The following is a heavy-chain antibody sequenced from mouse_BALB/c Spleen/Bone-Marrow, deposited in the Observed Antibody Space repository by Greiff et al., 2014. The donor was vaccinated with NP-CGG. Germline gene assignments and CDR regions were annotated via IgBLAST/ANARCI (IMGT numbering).Heavy chain of an antibody. J-gene: IGHJ4*01. CDR3: ARELSRAMDY. V-gene: IGHV1S135*01. Sequence: EVHLVESGPELVKPGASVKVSCKASGYVFTSYNMFRVKQSHGKSLEWIGYIDPYSGGTNYNQKFKGKATLTVDKSSNTAYMHLNSLTSEDSAVYYCARELSRAMDYWGQGTSVTVSS. D-gene: IGHD1-1*01. CDR1: GYVFTSYN. CDR2: IDPYSGGT.